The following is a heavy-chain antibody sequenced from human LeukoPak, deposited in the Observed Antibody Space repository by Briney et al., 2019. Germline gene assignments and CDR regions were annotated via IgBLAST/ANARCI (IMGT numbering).Heavy chain of an antibody. V-gene: IGHV4-59*08. CDR2: IYYGGGT. CDR1: GGSISSSY. Sequence: PSETLSLTCTVSGGSISSSYWSWIRQPPGKGLEWIGYIYYGGGTNYNPSLKSQVTISVDTSKNQFSLKLSSVTAADTAVYYCARHRVMGDYYFDYWGQGTLVTVSS. J-gene: IGHJ4*02. CDR3: ARHRVMGDYYFDY. D-gene: IGHD2-21*02.